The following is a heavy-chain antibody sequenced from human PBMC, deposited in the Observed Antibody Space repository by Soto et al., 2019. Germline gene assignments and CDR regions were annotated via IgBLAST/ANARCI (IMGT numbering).Heavy chain of an antibody. J-gene: IGHJ6*02. CDR1: GFTFSSYG. CDR3: ARDQRSGYDYGYCYYGMDV. D-gene: IGHD5-12*01. V-gene: IGHV3-33*01. CDR2: IWYDGSNK. Sequence: PGGSLRLSCAASGFTFSSYGMHWVRQAPGKGLEWVAVIWYDGSNKYYADSVKGRFTISRDNSKNTLYLQMNSLRAEDTAVYYCARDQRSGYDYGYCYYGMDVWGQGTTVTVSS.